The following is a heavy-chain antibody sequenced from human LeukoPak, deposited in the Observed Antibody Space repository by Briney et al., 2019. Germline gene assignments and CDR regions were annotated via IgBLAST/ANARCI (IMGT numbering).Heavy chain of an antibody. V-gene: IGHV3-23*01. CDR1: GFTFSIYA. D-gene: IGHD6-19*01. CDR2: ISASGDNT. J-gene: IGHJ4*02. Sequence: PGGSLRLSCAPSGFTFSIYAMSWVRQAPGKGLEWVSSISASGDNTYSADSVRGRFSISRDNSKNTLYLQMSSLRAEDTAVYYCAKGRTGWYLLDYWGQGTLVTVSS. CDR3: AKGRTGWYLLDY.